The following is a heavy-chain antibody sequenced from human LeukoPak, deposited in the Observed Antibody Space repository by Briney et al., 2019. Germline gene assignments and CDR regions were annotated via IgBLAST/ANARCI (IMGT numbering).Heavy chain of an antibody. CDR1: GGTFSSYA. J-gene: IGHJ4*02. CDR2: IIPIFGTA. V-gene: IGHV1-69*05. D-gene: IGHD5-18*01. CDR3: ASIEYSYGARFDY. Sequence: SVKVSCKASGGTFSSYAISWVRQAPGQGLEWMGRIIPIFGTANYAQKFQGRVTITTDESTSTAYMELSSLRSEDTAVYYCASIEYSYGARFDYWGQGTLVTVSS.